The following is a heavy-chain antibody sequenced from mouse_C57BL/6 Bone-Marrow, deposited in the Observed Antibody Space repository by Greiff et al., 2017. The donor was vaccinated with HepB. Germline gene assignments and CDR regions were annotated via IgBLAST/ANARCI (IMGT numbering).Heavy chain of an antibody. CDR1: GYTFTSYG. CDR2: IYPRSGNT. Sequence: VMLVESGAELARPGASVKLSCKASGYTFTSYGISWVKQRTGQGLEWIGEIYPRSGNTYYNEKFKGKATLTADKSSSTAYMELRSLTSEDSAVYFCASTMVTSAWFAYWGQGTLVTVSA. CDR3: ASTMVTSAWFAY. J-gene: IGHJ3*01. V-gene: IGHV1-81*01. D-gene: IGHD2-2*01.